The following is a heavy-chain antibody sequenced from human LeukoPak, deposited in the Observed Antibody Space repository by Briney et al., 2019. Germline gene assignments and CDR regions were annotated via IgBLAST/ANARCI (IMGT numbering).Heavy chain of an antibody. CDR3: AKDQSRRAAVAGWFDP. D-gene: IGHD6-19*01. CDR2: ISYDGSNK. Sequence: PGRSLRLSCAASGFTFSSYGMHWVRQAPGKGLEWVAVISYDGSNKYYADSVKGRFTISRDNSKNTLYLQMNSLRAEDTAVYYCAKDQSRRAAVAGWFDPWGQGTLVTVSS. J-gene: IGHJ5*02. CDR1: GFTFSSYG. V-gene: IGHV3-30*18.